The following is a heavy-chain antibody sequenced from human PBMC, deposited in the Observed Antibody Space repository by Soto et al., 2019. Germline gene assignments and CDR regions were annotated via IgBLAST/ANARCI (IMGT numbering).Heavy chain of an antibody. J-gene: IGHJ4*02. CDR2: VFHTGNT. CDR1: GSSAISGDYC. Sequence: SETTSLTWSVSGSSAISGDYCWSWIPQPPGKGLEWIGEVFHTGNTNYNPSLKSRVTMSVDKSTNEFSLKVTSVTAADTAIYYCARKAWVRFDYWGQGALVTVSS. V-gene: IGHV4-4*02. CDR3: ARKAWVRFDY. D-gene: IGHD7-27*01.